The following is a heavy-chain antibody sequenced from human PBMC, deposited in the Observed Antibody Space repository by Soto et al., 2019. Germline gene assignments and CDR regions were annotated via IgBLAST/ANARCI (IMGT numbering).Heavy chain of an antibody. J-gene: IGHJ6*02. D-gene: IGHD3-10*01. Sequence: GSLRLSCAASGFTFSSYAMSWVRQAPGKGLEWVSAISGSGGSTYYPDSVKGRFTISRDNSKNTLYLQMNSLRAEDTAVYYCAKQGFGELSVYYYGMDVWGQGTTVTVSS. CDR2: ISGSGGST. CDR1: GFTFSSYA. CDR3: AKQGFGELSVYYYGMDV. V-gene: IGHV3-23*01.